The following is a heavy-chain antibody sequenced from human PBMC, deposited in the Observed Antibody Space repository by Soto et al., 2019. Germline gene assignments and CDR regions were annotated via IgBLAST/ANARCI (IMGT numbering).Heavy chain of an antibody. D-gene: IGHD3-3*01. CDR1: GFTFSSNS. V-gene: IGHV3-21*01. J-gene: IGHJ3*02. CDR3: ARDGTYYDFWSGYYGAQPHPDHDAFDI. Sequence: EVQLVESGGGLVKPGGSLRLSCAASGFTFSSNSMNWVRQAPGKGLEWVSSISSSSSYIYYADSVKGRFTISRDNAKNSLYLQMNSLRAEDTAVYYCARDGTYYDFWSGYYGAQPHPDHDAFDIWGQGTMVTVSS. CDR2: ISSSSSYI.